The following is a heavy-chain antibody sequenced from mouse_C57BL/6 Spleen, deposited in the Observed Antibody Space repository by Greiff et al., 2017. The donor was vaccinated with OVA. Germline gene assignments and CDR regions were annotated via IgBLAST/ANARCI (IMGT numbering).Heavy chain of an antibody. J-gene: IGHJ3*01. CDR2: ISYDGSN. Sequence: EVKLVESGPGLVKPSQSLSLTCSVTGYSITSGYYWNWIRQFPGNKLEWMGYISYDGSNNYNPSLKNRISITRDTSKNQFFLKLNSVTTEDTATYYCARGDDYDESLSYWGQGTLVTVSA. D-gene: IGHD2-4*01. V-gene: IGHV3-6*01. CDR3: ARGDDYDESLSY. CDR1: GYSITSGYY.